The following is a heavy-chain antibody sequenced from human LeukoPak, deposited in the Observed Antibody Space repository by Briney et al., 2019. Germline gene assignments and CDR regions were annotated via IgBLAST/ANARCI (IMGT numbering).Heavy chain of an antibody. CDR2: IYPSGST. V-gene: IGHV4-4*02. CDR3: ARDTGGRGRLDAFDI. Sequence: SETLSLTCAVSGASISSRNWWIWVRQPPGKGLEWIGEIYPSGSTNYNPSLKSRVTISIDKSKNQFFLKLSSVTAADTAVYYCARDTGGRGRLDAFDIWGQGTMVTVSS. D-gene: IGHD2-8*02. CDR1: GASISSRNW. J-gene: IGHJ3*02.